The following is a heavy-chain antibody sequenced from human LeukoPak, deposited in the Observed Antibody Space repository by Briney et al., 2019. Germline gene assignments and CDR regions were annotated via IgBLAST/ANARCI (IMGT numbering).Heavy chain of an antibody. CDR1: GFAFSDYS. CDR3: ARDYKYAFDN. V-gene: IGHV3-48*01. CDR2: IGIDSGNT. J-gene: IGHJ4*02. D-gene: IGHD5-24*01. Sequence: GGSLRLSCAASGFAFSDYSMNWVRQAPGKGLEWISYIGIDSGNTNYADSVKGRFTISGDKAKNSLYLQMDSLRVEDTAVYYCARDYKYAFDNWGQGTLVTVSS.